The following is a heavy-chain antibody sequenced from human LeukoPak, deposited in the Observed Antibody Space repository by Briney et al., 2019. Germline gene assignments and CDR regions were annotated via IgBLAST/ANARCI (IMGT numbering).Heavy chain of an antibody. CDR2: SSAYNGNT. D-gene: IGHD1-26*01. CDR1: GYTFTSYG. V-gene: IGHV1-18*01. CDR3: ARDSYFYSAGSTTTNYGMDV. Sequence: ASVKVSCKASGYTFTSYGISWVRQAPGQGLEWMGWSSAYNGNTNYAQKLQGRVTMTTDTSTSTAYMELRSLRSDDPAVYYCARDSYFYSAGSTTTNYGMDVWGQGTTVTVSS. J-gene: IGHJ6*02.